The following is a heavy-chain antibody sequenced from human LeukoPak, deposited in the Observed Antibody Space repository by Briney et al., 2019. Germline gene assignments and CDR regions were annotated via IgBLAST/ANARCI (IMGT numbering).Heavy chain of an antibody. J-gene: IGHJ4*02. V-gene: IGHV3-30*18. CDR3: AKDLAVKPWPPPPWYFDY. CDR2: ISYEGSNK. D-gene: IGHD6-19*01. Sequence: GGSLRLSCAASGFTFNRYGMHWVRQAPGEGRGWVAVISYEGSNKYYADSVEGRFTISREKSKKTLCLQMNSPRWEWTAVYYCAKDLAVKPWPPPPWYFDYWGQGTLVTVSS. CDR1: GFTFNRYG.